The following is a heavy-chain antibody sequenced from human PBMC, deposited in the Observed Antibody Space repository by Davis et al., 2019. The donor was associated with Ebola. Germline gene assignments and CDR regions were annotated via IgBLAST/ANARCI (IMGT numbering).Heavy chain of an antibody. CDR3: AKDLRGTTFGGV. D-gene: IGHD3-3*01. CDR2: ISGSGIST. CDR1: GFTFSSYA. J-gene: IGHJ6*04. Sequence: GESLKISCAASGFTFSSYAMSWVRQAPGKGLEWVSAISGSGISTYYADSVKGRFTISRDNSENTLYLQMNSLRAEDTAVYYCAKDLRGTTFGGVWGKGTTVTVSS. V-gene: IGHV3-23*01.